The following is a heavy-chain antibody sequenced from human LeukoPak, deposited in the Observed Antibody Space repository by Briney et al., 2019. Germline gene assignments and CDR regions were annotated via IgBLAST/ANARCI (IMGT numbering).Heavy chain of an antibody. CDR3: ARAPYCSGGSCLFDY. D-gene: IGHD2-15*01. V-gene: IGHV1-69*04. J-gene: IGHJ4*02. Sequence: GASVKVSCKASGGTFSSYAIIWVRQAPGQGLEWMGRIIPILGIANYAQKFQGRVTITADKSTSTAYMELSSLRSEDTAVYYCARAPYCSGGSCLFDYWGQGTLVTVSS. CDR2: IIPILGIA. CDR1: GGTFSSYA.